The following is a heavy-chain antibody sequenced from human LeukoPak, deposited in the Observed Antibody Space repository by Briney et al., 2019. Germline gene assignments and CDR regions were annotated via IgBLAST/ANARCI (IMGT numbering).Heavy chain of an antibody. V-gene: IGHV4-34*01. CDR1: GGSFSGYS. CDR2: TNHSGST. Sequence: PSETLSLTCGVYGGSFSGYSWSWIRQPPGKGLEWIGETNHSGSTNYNPSLKSRVTISIDKSKNRFFLQLSSVTAADTAVYYCARGLGIFGVSWFDPWGQGTLVTVSS. D-gene: IGHD3-3*01. CDR3: ARGLGIFGVSWFDP. J-gene: IGHJ5*02.